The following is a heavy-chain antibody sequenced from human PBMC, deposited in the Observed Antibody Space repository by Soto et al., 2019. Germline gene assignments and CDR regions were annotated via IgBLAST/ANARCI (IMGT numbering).Heavy chain of an antibody. D-gene: IGHD3-22*01. J-gene: IGHJ3*02. CDR2: IWYDGTKK. V-gene: IGHV3-33*01. Sequence: GGSLRLSCAASGFTFSRYGMHWVRQAPGKGLEWVGVIWYDGTKKYYADSMKGRFTISRDNATNTLYLQMNSLRGEDTAIYYCARKCHYDSEDFEMWGQGTTVTVSS. CDR3: ARKCHYDSEDFEM. CDR1: GFTFSRYG.